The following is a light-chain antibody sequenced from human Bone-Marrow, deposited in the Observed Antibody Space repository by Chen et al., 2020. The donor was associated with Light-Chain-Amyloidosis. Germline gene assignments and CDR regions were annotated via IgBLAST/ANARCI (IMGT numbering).Light chain of an antibody. CDR3: TSYTHSYTWV. J-gene: IGLJ3*02. CDR1: SSDVGTYKY. V-gene: IGLV2-14*01. Sequence: QSALTQPASVAGSPGQSITISCTGTSSDVGTYKYVSCVQHYPGNAPKLLIYEVSNRPSGVSNRFSGSKSGNTASLSISGLRAEDEADYYCTSYTHSYTWVFGGGTKVTV. CDR2: EVS.